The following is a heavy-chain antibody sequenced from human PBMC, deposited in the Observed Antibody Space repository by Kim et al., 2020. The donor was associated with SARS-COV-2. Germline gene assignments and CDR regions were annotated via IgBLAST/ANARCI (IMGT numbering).Heavy chain of an antibody. Sequence: SVKVSCKASGGTFSSYAISWVRQAPGQGLEWMGGIIPIFGTANSAQKFQGRVTITADESTSTAYMQLSSLRSEDTAVYYCASKAYDYVWGSYRQPLDPDNYGMDVWSQGTTVTVSS. V-gene: IGHV1-69*13. J-gene: IGHJ6*02. CDR3: ASKAYDYVWGSYRQPLDPDNYGMDV. D-gene: IGHD3-16*02. CDR2: IIPIFGTA. CDR1: GGTFSSYA.